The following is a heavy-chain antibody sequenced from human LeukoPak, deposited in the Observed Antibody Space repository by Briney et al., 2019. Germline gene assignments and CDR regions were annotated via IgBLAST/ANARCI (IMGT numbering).Heavy chain of an antibody. CDR1: GDSVSSNSAV. J-gene: IGHJ5*01. D-gene: IGHD3-16*01. CDR3: ARSSAGFDS. Sequence: SQTLSLTCAISGDSVSSNSAVWNWIRQSPSRGLEWLGRTYYRSEWFIDYAPSVKSRISINPDTSKNQFSLQLDSAAPEDTAVYYCARSSAGFDSWGQGTLVTVSS. CDR2: TYYRSEWFI. V-gene: IGHV6-1*01.